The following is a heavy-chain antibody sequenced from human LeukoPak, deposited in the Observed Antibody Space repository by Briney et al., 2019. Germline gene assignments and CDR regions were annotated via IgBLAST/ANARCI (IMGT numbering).Heavy chain of an antibody. CDR3: ARGNTVTTSAFDI. Sequence: ASVKVSCKASGYTFTSYDINWVRQATGQGLEWMGWMNPNSGNTGYAQKFRGRVTMTRNTSISTAYMELSSLRSEDTAVYYCARGNTVTTSAFDIWGQGTMVTVSS. D-gene: IGHD4-17*01. CDR2: MNPNSGNT. V-gene: IGHV1-8*01. CDR1: GYTFTSYD. J-gene: IGHJ3*02.